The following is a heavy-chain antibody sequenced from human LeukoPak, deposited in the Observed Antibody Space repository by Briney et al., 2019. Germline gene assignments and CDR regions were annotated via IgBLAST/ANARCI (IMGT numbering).Heavy chain of an antibody. D-gene: IGHD2-21*01. CDR2: IYYSGST. CDR1: GGSISSSSYY. V-gene: IGHV4-39*01. J-gene: IGHJ4*02. CDR3: ASLAYCGGDCYLDY. Sequence: NPSETLSLTCTVSGGSISSSSYYWGWIRQPPGKGLEWIGSIYYSGSTYYNPSLKSRVTISVDTSKNQFSLKLSSVTAADTAVYYCASLAYCGGDCYLDYWGQGTLVTVSS.